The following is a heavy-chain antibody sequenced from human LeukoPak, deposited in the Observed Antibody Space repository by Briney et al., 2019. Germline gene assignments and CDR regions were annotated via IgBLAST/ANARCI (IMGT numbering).Heavy chain of an antibody. D-gene: IGHD2-21*02. CDR2: IIPIFGTA. CDR1: GGTFSSYA. CDR3: ASSGGHVVVTAYYFDY. Sequence: GASVKVSCKASGGTFSSYAISWVRQAPGQGLEWMGGIIPIFGTANYAQKFQGRVTITADESTSTAYMELSSLRSEDTAVYYCASSGGHVVVTAYYFDYWGQGTLVTVSS. J-gene: IGHJ4*02. V-gene: IGHV1-69*13.